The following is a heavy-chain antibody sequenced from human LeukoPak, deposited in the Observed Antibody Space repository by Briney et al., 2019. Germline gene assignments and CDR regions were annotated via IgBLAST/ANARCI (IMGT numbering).Heavy chain of an antibody. CDR3: ARLYCSGGRCYSDWYFDL. J-gene: IGHJ2*01. Sequence: RGESLKISCKGFGYSFTSYWISWVRQMPGKGLGWMGRIDPSDSETNYSPSFQGHVTISADKSISTAYLQWSNLKASDTAMYYCARLYCSGGRCYSDWYFDLWGRGTLVTVSS. CDR2: IDPSDSET. V-gene: IGHV5-10-1*01. CDR1: GYSFTSYW. D-gene: IGHD2-15*01.